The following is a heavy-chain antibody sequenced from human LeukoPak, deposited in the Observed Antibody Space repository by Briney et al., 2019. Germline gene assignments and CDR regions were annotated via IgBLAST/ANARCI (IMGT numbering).Heavy chain of an antibody. J-gene: IGHJ4*02. Sequence: GGSLRLSCAASGFTFSSYSMNWVRQAPGKGLEWVSYITSSSSTIQYADSAKGRFTVSRDNSKNTLYLQMNSLRAEDTAVYYCAKDEADSLGIWNDEQEYWGQGTLVTVSS. CDR3: AKDEADSLGIWNDEQEY. V-gene: IGHV3-48*01. CDR2: ITSSSSTI. CDR1: GFTFSSYS. D-gene: IGHD1-1*01.